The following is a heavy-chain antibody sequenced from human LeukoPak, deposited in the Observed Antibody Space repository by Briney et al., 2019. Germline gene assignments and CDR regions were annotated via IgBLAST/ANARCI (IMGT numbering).Heavy chain of an antibody. J-gene: IGHJ4*02. D-gene: IGHD4-23*01. V-gene: IGHV4-30-4*01. CDR2: IYYNGST. CDR1: GGSISSGDYY. Sequence: PSETLSLTCTVSGGSISSGDYYWSWIRQPPGKGLEWIGYIYYNGSTYYNPSLKSRVTISVDTSKNQFSLKLSSVTAADTAVYYCAREVSRWPYYFDYWGQGTLVTVSS. CDR3: AREVSRWPYYFDY.